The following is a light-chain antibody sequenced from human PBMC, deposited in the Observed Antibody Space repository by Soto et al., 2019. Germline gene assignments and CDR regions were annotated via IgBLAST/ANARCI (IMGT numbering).Light chain of an antibody. CDR1: STDVGGYNY. Sequence: QSVLTQPASVSGSPGQSITISCTGTSTDVGGYNYVSGYQQHPGKAPKLMIYDVSNRPSGVSNRFSGSKSGNTASLTISGLQAEDEADYYCSSYTSTNTLVVFGGGTQLTVL. CDR2: DVS. V-gene: IGLV2-14*01. CDR3: SSYTSTNTLVV. J-gene: IGLJ2*01.